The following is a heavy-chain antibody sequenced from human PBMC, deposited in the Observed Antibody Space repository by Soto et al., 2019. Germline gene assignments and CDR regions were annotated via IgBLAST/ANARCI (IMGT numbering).Heavy chain of an antibody. V-gene: IGHV1-8*01. CDR2: MNPNSGNT. D-gene: IGHD3-3*01. CDR3: AVTPVTRFLEWLGLDY. Sequence: QVQLVQSGAEVKKPGASVKVSCKASGYTFTSYDINWVRQATGQGLEWMGWMNPNSGNTGYAQKFQGRVTMTRNTSISTAYMELSSLRSEDTAVYYCAVTPVTRFLEWLGLDYWGQGTLVTVSS. J-gene: IGHJ4*02. CDR1: GYTFTSYD.